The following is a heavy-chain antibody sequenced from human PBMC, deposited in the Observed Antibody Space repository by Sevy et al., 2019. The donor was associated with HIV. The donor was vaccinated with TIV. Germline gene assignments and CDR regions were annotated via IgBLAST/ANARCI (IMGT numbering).Heavy chain of an antibody. J-gene: IGHJ6*02. CDR3: TRGWDSSGFNGDYYYYGMDV. CDR2: IRSKGYGGTT. CDR1: GFTFGDHA. D-gene: IGHD3-22*01. Sequence: GGSLRLSCTASGFTFGDHAMSWFRQAPGKGLEWVGFIRSKGYGGTTEYAASVKGRFTISRDDSRSLAYLQMNSLHTEDTAMYSCTRGWDSSGFNGDYYYYGMDVWGQGTTVTVSS. V-gene: IGHV3-49*03.